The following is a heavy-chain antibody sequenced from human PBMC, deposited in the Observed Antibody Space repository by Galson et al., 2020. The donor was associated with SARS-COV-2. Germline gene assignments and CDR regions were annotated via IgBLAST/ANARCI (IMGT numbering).Heavy chain of an antibody. V-gene: IGHV3-30*02. CDR2: IRYDGSNK. Sequence: GGSLRLSCAASGFTFSSYGMHWVRQAPGKGLEWVAFIRYDGSNKYYADSVKGRFTISRDNSKNTLYLQMNSLRAEDTAVYYCAKGVYDYSITSYVDVWGKGTTVAVSS. CDR3: AKGVYDYSITSYVDV. J-gene: IGHJ6*03. CDR1: GFTFSSYG. D-gene: IGHD4-4*01.